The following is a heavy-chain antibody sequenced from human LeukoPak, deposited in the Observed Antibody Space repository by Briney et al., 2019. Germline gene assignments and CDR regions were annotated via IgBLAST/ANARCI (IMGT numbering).Heavy chain of an antibody. J-gene: IGHJ4*02. CDR3: ARRTAATYHFDY. Sequence: GGSLRLSCAASGFTFSNYVMTWVRQAPGKGLEWVSIINPSGGTTYYADSVKGRFTISRDNSKNTLYLQMNSLRAEDTAVYYCARRTAATYHFDYWGQGTLVAVSS. CDR2: INPSGGTT. V-gene: IGHV3-23*01. D-gene: IGHD6-25*01. CDR1: GFTFSNYV.